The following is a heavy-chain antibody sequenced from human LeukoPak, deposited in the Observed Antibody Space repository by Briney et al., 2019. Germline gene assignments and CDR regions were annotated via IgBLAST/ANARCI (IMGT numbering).Heavy chain of an antibody. Sequence: GGSLRLSCAASGFTFSSYWMSWVRQAPGKGLEWVANIKQDGSEKYYVDSVKGRFTISRDNSKNTLYLQMNSLRAEDTAVYYCASSSKTGGDLGSFDYWGQGTLVTVSS. CDR2: IKQDGSEK. V-gene: IGHV3-7*03. CDR3: ASSSKTGGDLGSFDY. CDR1: GFTFSSYW. J-gene: IGHJ4*02. D-gene: IGHD7-27*01.